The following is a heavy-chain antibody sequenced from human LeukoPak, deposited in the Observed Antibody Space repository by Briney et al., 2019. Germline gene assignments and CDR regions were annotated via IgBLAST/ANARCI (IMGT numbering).Heavy chain of an antibody. CDR1: GYTLTELS. CDR3: ATTITIFGVASNWFDP. Sequence: GASVKVSCKVSGYTLTELSMHWVRQAPGKGLEWMGGSDPEDGETIYAQKFQGRVTMTEDASTDTAYMELSSLRSEDTAVYYCATTITIFGVASNWFDPWGQGTLVTVSS. J-gene: IGHJ5*02. V-gene: IGHV1-24*01. CDR2: SDPEDGET. D-gene: IGHD3-3*01.